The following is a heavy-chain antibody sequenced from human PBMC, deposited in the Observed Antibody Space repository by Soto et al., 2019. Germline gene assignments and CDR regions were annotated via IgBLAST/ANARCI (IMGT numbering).Heavy chain of an antibody. V-gene: IGHV1-18*01. CDR2: ISAYNGNT. Sequence: ASVKVSCKASGYTFTSYGISWARQAPGQGLEWMGWISAYNGNTNYAQKLQGRVTMTTDTSTSTAYMELRSLRSDDTAVYYCAREAYCGGDCPDFDYWGQGTLVTVSS. CDR1: GYTFTSYG. CDR3: AREAYCGGDCPDFDY. J-gene: IGHJ4*02. D-gene: IGHD2-21*02.